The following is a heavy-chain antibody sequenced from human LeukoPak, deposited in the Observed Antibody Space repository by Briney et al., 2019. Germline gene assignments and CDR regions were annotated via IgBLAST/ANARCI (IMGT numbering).Heavy chain of an antibody. CDR1: GFTFSSYD. CDR2: ISSSGRTI. V-gene: IGHV3-48*03. D-gene: IGHD3-16*01. J-gene: IGHJ4*02. Sequence: GGSLRLSCAASGFTFSSYDMNWVRQAPGKGLEWLPYISSSGRTIYYADSVKGRFTISRDNAKNSLYLQMNSLRAEDTAVYYCARDSPGGFLDCWGQGTLVTVSS. CDR3: ARDSPGGFLDC.